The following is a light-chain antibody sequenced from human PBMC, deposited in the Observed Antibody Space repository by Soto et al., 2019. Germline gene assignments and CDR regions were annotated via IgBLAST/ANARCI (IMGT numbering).Light chain of an antibody. J-gene: IGKJ1*01. CDR3: QQHSSSPPSWT. CDR1: QSVSGSY. CDR2: GAS. V-gene: IGKV3-20*01. Sequence: ETVLTQSPGTLSLSPGERATLFCRASQSVSGSYLAWYQQKPGQAPRLLIYGASSRATGIPDRFSGSGSGTDFPLTISRLEPEDFAVYYCQQHSSSPPSWTFGQGTKVEIK.